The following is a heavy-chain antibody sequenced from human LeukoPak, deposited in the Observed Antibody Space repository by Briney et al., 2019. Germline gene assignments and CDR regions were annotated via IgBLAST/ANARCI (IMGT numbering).Heavy chain of an antibody. CDR1: GGTFSSYA. J-gene: IGHJ4*02. V-gene: IGHV1-18*01. CDR2: ISAYNGNT. D-gene: IGHD3-22*01. CDR3: ARRLDYYDTSGYHTLDY. Sequence: ASVKVSCKASGGTFSSYAISWVRQAPGQGLEWMGWISAYNGNTNYAQNLQGRVTMATDTSTSTAYMELRSLRSDDTAVYYCARRLDYYDTSGYHTLDYWGQGTLVTVSS.